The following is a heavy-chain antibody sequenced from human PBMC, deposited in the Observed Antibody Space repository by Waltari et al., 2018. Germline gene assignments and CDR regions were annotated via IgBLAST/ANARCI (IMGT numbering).Heavy chain of an antibody. D-gene: IGHD1-26*01. CDR2: SNPNSGGT. V-gene: IGHV1-2*06. Sequence: QVQLVQSGAVVTTPGASVKVSCKASGYTFTGYYMHWVRQAPGQGLEWMGRSNPNSGGTNYAQKFQGRVTMTRDTSISTAYMELSRLRSDDTAVYYCARSQVEGGGSYWGQGTLVTVSS. J-gene: IGHJ4*02. CDR1: GYTFTGYY. CDR3: ARSQVEGGGSY.